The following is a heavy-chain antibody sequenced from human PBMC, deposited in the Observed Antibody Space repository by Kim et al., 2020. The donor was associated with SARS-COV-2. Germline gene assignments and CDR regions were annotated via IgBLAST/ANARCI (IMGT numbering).Heavy chain of an antibody. J-gene: IGHJ4*02. CDR2: ISYDGSNK. D-gene: IGHD6-13*01. CDR1: GFTFSSYG. Sequence: GGSLRLSCAASGFTFSSYGMHWVRQAPGKGLEWVAVISYDGSNKYYADSVKGRFTISRDNSKNTLYLQMNSLRAEDTAVYYCAKVQKQLVPEPGPIDYWGQGTLVTVSS. V-gene: IGHV3-30*18. CDR3: AKVQKQLVPEPGPIDY.